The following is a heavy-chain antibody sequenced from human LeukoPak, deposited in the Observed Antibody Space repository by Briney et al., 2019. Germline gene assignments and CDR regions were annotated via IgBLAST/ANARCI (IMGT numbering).Heavy chain of an antibody. Sequence: PGGSLRLSCAASGLTFSSYAMSWVRQAPGKGLEWVSGISGSGGSTVYADSVQGRFTISRDNSKNTLYLQMNGLRAEDAAVYYCAKDQGSGHGAYTWGSFDYWGLETRVTVSS. CDR1: GLTFSSYA. CDR3: AKDQGSGHGAYTWGSFDY. J-gene: IGHJ4*01. D-gene: IGHD4/OR15-4a*01. CDR2: ISGSGGST. V-gene: IGHV3-23*01.